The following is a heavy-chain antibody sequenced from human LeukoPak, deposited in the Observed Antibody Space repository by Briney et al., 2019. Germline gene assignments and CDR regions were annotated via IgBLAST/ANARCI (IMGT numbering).Heavy chain of an antibody. D-gene: IGHD3-16*01. J-gene: IGHJ3*02. CDR3: ARDCSLYYDSHYDGFDN. CDR2: IWYDGSNN. Sequence: GGSLRLSCAASGFTFSIYGMQCVRQAPGKGLGWVAVIWYDGSNNFYVHSVKGGFTISRDNSKDKMYLQMNSLRAEDKAVYYCARDCSLYYDSHYDGFDNWGQGTMVTVSS. CDR1: GFTFSIYG. V-gene: IGHV3-33*01.